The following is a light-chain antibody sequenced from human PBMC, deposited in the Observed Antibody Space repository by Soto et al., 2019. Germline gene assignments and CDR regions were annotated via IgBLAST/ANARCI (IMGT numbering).Light chain of an antibody. Sequence: DIQMTQSPSTLSASVGDRVTITCRASQSISSWLAWYQHKPGKAPNLLIYKASTLGSGVPSRFSGSGSGTEFTLTISSLQPDDFATYYCQQYTGPPWTFGQGTKVEIK. J-gene: IGKJ1*01. V-gene: IGKV1-5*03. CDR2: KAS. CDR1: QSISSW. CDR3: QQYTGPPWT.